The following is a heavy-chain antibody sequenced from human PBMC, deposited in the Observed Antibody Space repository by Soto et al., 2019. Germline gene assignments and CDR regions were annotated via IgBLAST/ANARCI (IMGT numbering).Heavy chain of an antibody. V-gene: IGHV4-4*02. J-gene: IGHJ4*02. CDR3: AGGVLGSSWRFDH. Sequence: QVQLQESGPGLVKPSGTLSLTCAVSGGSISSGNWWSWVRQPPGKGLEWIGEMYHSGSTNYNPCLKSRPTXSXDXXKNQFYPKMNSVTAADTAVYYCAGGVLGSSWRFDHWGQGTLVTVSS. CDR1: GGSISSGNW. D-gene: IGHD6-13*01. CDR2: MYHSGST.